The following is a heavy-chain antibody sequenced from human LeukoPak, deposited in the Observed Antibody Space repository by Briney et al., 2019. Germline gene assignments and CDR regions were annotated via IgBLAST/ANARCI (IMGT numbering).Heavy chain of an antibody. CDR3: ARHPDYYDSSGHFYVEAFHI. J-gene: IGHJ3*02. CDR2: VYYSGST. CDR1: GGSISSHY. Sequence: SETLSLTCPVSGGSISSHYWSWIRPPPGKGLEWIGSVYYSGSTYYNPSLKSRVTISVDTSKNQYSLTLSSVTAADTAVFYCARHPDYYDSSGHFYVEAFHIWGQGTMVTVSS. V-gene: IGHV4-59*08. D-gene: IGHD3-22*01.